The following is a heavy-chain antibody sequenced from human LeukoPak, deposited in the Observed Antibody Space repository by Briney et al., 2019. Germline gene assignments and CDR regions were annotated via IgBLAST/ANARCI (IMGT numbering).Heavy chain of an antibody. J-gene: IGHJ5*02. CDR3: ATHFMVRGVRSWFDP. V-gene: IGHV4-39*01. CDR2: LSYSGST. Sequence: SETLSLTCSVSGGSISNSRYYWGWIRQPPGKGLEWIGSLSYSGSTYYNPYLRSRVTMSVDTSKNQFSLKLSSVTAADTALYYCATHFMVRGVRSWFDPWGQGTLVTVSS. D-gene: IGHD3-10*01. CDR1: GGSISNSRYY.